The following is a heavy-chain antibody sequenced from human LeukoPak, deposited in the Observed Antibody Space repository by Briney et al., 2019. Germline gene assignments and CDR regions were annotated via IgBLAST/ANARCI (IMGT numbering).Heavy chain of an antibody. CDR3: ARHGTGRRNWFDP. D-gene: IGHD1-26*01. Sequence: GESLKISCKGSGYSFTSYWISWVRQMPGKVVEWIGTIDPSDSYTNYRPSFQGQITISADKSISTAYLQWSSLEASDTAMYYCARHGTGRRNWFDPWGQGTLVTVSS. CDR1: GYSFTSYW. V-gene: IGHV5-10-1*04. CDR2: IDPSDSYT. J-gene: IGHJ5*02.